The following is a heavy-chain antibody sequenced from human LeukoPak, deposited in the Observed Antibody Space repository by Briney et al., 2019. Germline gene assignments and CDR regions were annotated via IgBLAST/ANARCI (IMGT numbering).Heavy chain of an antibody. CDR3: ARLAGTTGLDY. CDR1: GGSISSSSSY. Sequence: SETLSLTCSVSGGSISSSSSYWSWIRQPPGKGLEWIGYIYYSGSTNYNPSLKSRVTISVDTSKNQFSLKLSSVTAADTAVYYCARLAGTTGLDYWGQGTLVTVSS. V-gene: IGHV4-61*01. J-gene: IGHJ4*02. CDR2: IYYSGST. D-gene: IGHD1-1*01.